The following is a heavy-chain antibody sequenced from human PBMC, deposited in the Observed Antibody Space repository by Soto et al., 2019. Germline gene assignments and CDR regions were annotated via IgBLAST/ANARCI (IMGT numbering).Heavy chain of an antibody. J-gene: IGHJ5*02. V-gene: IGHV3-49*03. CDR2: IRSKAYGGTT. CDR3: TRLIRGQLGSWFDP. Sequence: PGGSLRLSCTASGFTFGDYAMSWFRQAPGKGLEWVGFIRSKAYGGTTEYAASVKGRFTISRDDSKSIAYLQMNSLKTEDTAVYYCTRLIRGQLGSWFDPWGQGTLVTVSS. D-gene: IGHD6-6*01. CDR1: GFTFGDYA.